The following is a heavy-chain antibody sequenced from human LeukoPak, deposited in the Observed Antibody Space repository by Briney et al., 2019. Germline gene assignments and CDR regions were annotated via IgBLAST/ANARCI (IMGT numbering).Heavy chain of an antibody. CDR3: ARVFLNRRKYYYYMDV. V-gene: IGHV4-34*01. CDR2: INHSGST. J-gene: IGHJ6*03. CDR1: GGSFRGYY. Sequence: SETLSLTCAVYGGSFRGYYWSWIRQPPGKGLEWIGEINHSGSTNYNPSLKSRVTISVDTSRNQFSLKLSSVTAADTAVYYCARVFLNRRKYYYYMDVWGKGTTVTVSS. D-gene: IGHD1-14*01.